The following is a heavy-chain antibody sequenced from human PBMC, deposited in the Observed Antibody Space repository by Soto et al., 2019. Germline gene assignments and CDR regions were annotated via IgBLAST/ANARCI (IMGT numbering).Heavy chain of an antibody. CDR1: GGSISSSSYY. J-gene: IGHJ5*02. Sequence: SETLSLTCTVSGGSISSSSYYWGWIRQPPGKGLEWIGSIYYSGSTYYNPSLKSRVTISVDTSKNQFSLKLSSVTVADTAVYYCANLRRYYDFWSGANWFDPWGQGTLVTVSS. D-gene: IGHD3-3*01. V-gene: IGHV4-39*01. CDR2: IYYSGST. CDR3: ANLRRYYDFWSGANWFDP.